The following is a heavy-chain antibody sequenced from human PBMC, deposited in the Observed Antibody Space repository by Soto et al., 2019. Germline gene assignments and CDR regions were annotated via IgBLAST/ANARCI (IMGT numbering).Heavy chain of an antibody. V-gene: IGHV4-61*08. CDR3: ARVKDDGSGYYYHWFDH. CDR1: GCSISSGGYY. D-gene: IGHD3-22*01. J-gene: IGHJ5*02. Sequence: XETLSLTCTVAGCSISSGGYYWSWIRQPPGKGLEWIGYIYYSGSTNYNPSLQSRVTISVDTSKNQFSLKLRSVTAADTAVYYCARVKDDGSGYYYHWFDHWGQGTLVTVSS. CDR2: IYYSGST.